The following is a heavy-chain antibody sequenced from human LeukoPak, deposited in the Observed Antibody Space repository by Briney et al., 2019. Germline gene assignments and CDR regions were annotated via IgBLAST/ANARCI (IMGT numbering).Heavy chain of an antibody. J-gene: IGHJ3*02. CDR1: GFTFSSYS. CDR2: VSSSSSYI. V-gene: IGHV3-21*01. Sequence: GGSLRLSCAASGFTFSSYSMNWVRQAPGKGLEWVSSVSSSSSYIYYADSVKGRFTISRDNAKNSLYLQMNSLRAEDTAVYYCARDYRPYYDILTGYGADPAFDIWGQGTMVTVSS. CDR3: ARDYRPYYDILTGYGADPAFDI. D-gene: IGHD3-9*01.